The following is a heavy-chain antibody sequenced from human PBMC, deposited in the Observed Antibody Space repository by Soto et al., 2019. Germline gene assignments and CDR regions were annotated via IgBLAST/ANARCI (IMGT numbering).Heavy chain of an antibody. V-gene: IGHV3-23*04. D-gene: IGHD2-15*01. Sequence: VQLVESGGGWAQPGGTLRLSCAASGFTFNNFAMTWVRQVPGKGLEWVSGISGRGGSTYYADSVKGRFTISRDNSKSVTYLEMNSLRVEDTAVYYCARGQGGFCTSGSCYFVYWGQGTQVTVTS. CDR1: GFTFNNFA. CDR3: ARGQGGFCTSGSCYFVY. CDR2: ISGRGGST. J-gene: IGHJ4*02.